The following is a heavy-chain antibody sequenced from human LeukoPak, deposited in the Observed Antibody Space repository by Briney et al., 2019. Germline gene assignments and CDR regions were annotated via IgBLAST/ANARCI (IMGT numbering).Heavy chain of an antibody. CDR1: GFTFSSYW. CDR2: ISADGSST. V-gene: IGHV3-74*01. D-gene: IGHD7-27*01. J-gene: IGHJ6*02. CDR3: TTTVGNWGYRMDYYYYYGMDV. Sequence: LSGGSLRLSCAVSGFTFSSYWMHWVRQAPGKGLVWVSRISADGSSTAYADSVKGRFTISRDNAKNTLYLQMNSLKTEDTAVYYCTTTVGNWGYRMDYYYYYGMDVWGQGTTVTVSS.